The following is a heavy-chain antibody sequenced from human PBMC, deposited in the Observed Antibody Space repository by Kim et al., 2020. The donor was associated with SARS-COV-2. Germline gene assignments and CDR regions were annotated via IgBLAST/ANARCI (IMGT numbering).Heavy chain of an antibody. Sequence: GPINGGSFYWAWFRQPPGKGLEWIGSIYSRGSTFYNPSLKSRVSMSVDTSKNQFSLKVTSVTAADTAVYFCAREAVTARPDWFDPWGQGILAT. V-gene: IGHV4-39*07. D-gene: IGHD2-21*02. CDR1: GPINGGSFY. CDR3: AREAVTARPDWFDP. CDR2: IYSRGST. J-gene: IGHJ5*02.